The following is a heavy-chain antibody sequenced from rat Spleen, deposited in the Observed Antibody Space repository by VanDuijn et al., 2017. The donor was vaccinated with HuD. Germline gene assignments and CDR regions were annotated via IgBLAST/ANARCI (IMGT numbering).Heavy chain of an antibody. J-gene: IGHJ2*01. CDR1: GFTFNDYA. V-gene: IGHV5-7*01. CDR3: TREDSMGTFDY. CDR2: INYDGSSI. D-gene: IGHD1-7*01. Sequence: EVQLVESGGGLVQPGRSLKLSCAASGFTFNDYAMAWVRQSPKKGLEWVATINYDGSSIYYRDSVKGRFTISRDNAKSTLYLQMDSLRSEDTATYYCTREDSMGTFDYWGQGVMVTVSS.